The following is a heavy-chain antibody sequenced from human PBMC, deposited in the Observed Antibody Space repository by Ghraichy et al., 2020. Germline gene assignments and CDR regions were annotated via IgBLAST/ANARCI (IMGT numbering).Heavy chain of an antibody. CDR1: GGSISSYY. D-gene: IGHD6-13*01. CDR3: AGHRGIAAAGTAFDY. V-gene: IGHV4-59*08. CDR2: IYYSGST. Sequence: ESLNISCTVSGGSISSYYWSWIRQPPGKGLEWIGYIYYSGSTNYNPSLKSRVTISVDTSKNQFSLKLSSVTAADTAVYYCAGHRGIAAAGTAFDYWGQGTLVTVSS. J-gene: IGHJ4*02.